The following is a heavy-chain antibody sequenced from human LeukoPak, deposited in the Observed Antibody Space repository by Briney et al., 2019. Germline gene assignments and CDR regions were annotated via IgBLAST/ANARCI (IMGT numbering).Heavy chain of an antibody. D-gene: IGHD3-3*01. CDR3: ARNDWHYDFWSGYPYDAFDI. CDR1: GFTLSSYW. V-gene: IGHV3-7*01. CDR2: IKQDGSEK. J-gene: IGHJ3*02. Sequence: PGGSLRLSCAASGFTLSSYWMSWVRRAPGKGLEWVANIKQDGSEKYYVDSVKGRFTISRDNAKNSLYLQMNSLRAEDTAVYYCARNDWHYDFWSGYPYDAFDIWGQGTMVTVSS.